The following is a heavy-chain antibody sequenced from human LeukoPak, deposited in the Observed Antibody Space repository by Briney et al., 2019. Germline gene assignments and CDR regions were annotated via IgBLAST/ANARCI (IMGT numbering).Heavy chain of an antibody. J-gene: IGHJ4*02. Sequence: PSETLSLTCTVSGGSISSYYWSWIRQPPGKGLEWIGEINHSGSTNYNPSLKSRVTISVDTSKNQFSLKLSSVTAADTAVYFCARGPPTDYYDSSGFYYVFDYWGQGTLVTVSS. CDR2: INHSGST. CDR1: GGSISSYY. D-gene: IGHD3-22*01. CDR3: ARGPPTDYYDSSGFYYVFDY. V-gene: IGHV4-34*01.